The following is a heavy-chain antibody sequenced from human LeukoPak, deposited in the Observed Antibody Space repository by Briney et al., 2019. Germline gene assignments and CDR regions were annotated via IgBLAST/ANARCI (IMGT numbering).Heavy chain of an antibody. V-gene: IGHV4-61*02. Sequence: SQTLSLTCTVSGGSISSGSYYWSRIRQPAGKGLEWIGRIYTSGSTNYNPSLKSRVTISVDTSKNQFSLKLSSVTAADTAVYYCARAPMAPRGYYYYYMVVWGKGTTVTVSS. CDR3: ARAPMAPRGYYYYYMVV. D-gene: IGHD3-10*01. J-gene: IGHJ6*03. CDR2: IYTSGST. CDR1: GGSISSGSYY.